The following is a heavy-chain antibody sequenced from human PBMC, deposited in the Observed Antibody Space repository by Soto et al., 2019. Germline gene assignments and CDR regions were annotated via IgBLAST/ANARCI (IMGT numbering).Heavy chain of an antibody. CDR2: SSGSGGSK. Sequence: EEQLLESGGGLVQPGGSLRLTCAASGFTFSSYAMSWGRQAPGKGLEWVASMTASSGSGGSKFYADSVKGRFTISRDNSAHTLYLQMNSLRAEDTALYYCAKSRWELLTWGQGTLVTVSS. CDR1: GFTFSSYA. CDR3: AKSRWELLT. J-gene: IGHJ5*02. V-gene: IGHV3-23*01. D-gene: IGHD1-26*01.